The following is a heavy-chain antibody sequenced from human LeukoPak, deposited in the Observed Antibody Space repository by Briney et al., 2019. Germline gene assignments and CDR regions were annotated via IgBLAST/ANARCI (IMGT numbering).Heavy chain of an antibody. D-gene: IGHD1-26*01. CDR1: GGSISSYY. V-gene: IGHV4-59*01. J-gene: IGHJ5*02. CDR3: ARGGVGAFTLNWFDP. CDR2: IYYSGST. Sequence: PSETLSLTCTVSGGSISSYYWSWIRQPPGKGLEWIGYIYYSGSTNYNPSLKSRVTISVGTSKNQFSLKLSSVTAADTAVYYCARGGVGAFTLNWFDPWGQGTLVTVSS.